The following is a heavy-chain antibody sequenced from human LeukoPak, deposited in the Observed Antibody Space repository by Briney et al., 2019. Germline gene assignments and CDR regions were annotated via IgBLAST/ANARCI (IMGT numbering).Heavy chain of an antibody. D-gene: IGHD1-26*01. CDR3: ARACFSGSCRVY. V-gene: IGHV1-2*02. CDR1: GYTFISYY. Sequence: ASVKVSCKASGYTFISYYMHWVRQAPGQGLEWMGWINPNSGGTNYAQKLQGRVTMTRDTSISTAYMELSRLRSDDTAVYYCARACFSGSCRVYWGQGTLVTVSS. J-gene: IGHJ4*02. CDR2: INPNSGGT.